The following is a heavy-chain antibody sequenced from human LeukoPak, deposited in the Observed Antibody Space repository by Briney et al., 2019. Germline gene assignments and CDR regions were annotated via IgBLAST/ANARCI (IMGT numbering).Heavy chain of an antibody. V-gene: IGHV3-53*01. D-gene: IGHD3-10*01. Sequence: GGSLRLSCAVSGFKVSSNDMNWVRQAPGKGLEWVSIIYNGGGTTYYADSVQGRFTISRDNSKNTLYLQMNSLRAEDTALYYCARDAFMGYRGQGTLVTVSS. CDR3: ARDAFMGY. J-gene: IGHJ4*02. CDR2: IYNGGGTT. CDR1: GFKVSSND.